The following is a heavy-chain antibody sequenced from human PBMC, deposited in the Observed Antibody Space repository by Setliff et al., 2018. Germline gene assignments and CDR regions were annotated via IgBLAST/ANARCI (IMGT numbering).Heavy chain of an antibody. CDR3: ARDYYYYDSGGYYYANWYFDL. V-gene: IGHV1-2*06. Sequence: ASVKVSCKASGYTFTGYYMHWVRQAPGQGLEWMGRINPNSGGTNYAQKFQGRVTMTRDTSISTAYMELSRLRPDDTAVYYCARDYYYYDSGGYYYANWYFDLWGRGTLVTVSS. D-gene: IGHD3-22*01. CDR2: INPNSGGT. J-gene: IGHJ2*01. CDR1: GYTFTGYY.